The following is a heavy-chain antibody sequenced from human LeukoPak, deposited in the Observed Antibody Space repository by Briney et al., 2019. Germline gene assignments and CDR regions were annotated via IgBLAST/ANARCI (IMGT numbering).Heavy chain of an antibody. V-gene: IGHV4-39*07. CDR1: GGSTSSSSYY. J-gene: IGHJ5*02. D-gene: IGHD2-2*01. Sequence: SETLSLTCTVSGGSTSSSSYYWGWIRQPPGKGLEWIESIYYSGSTYYNPSLKSRVTISVDTSKNQFSLKLSSVTAADTAVYYCARDSPDLVVSAANWFDPWGQGTLVTVSS. CDR3: ARDSPDLVVSAANWFDP. CDR2: IYYSGST.